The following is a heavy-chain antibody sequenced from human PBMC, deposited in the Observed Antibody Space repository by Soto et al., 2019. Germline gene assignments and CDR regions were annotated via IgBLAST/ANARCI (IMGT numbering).Heavy chain of an antibody. CDR1: GFTFSSYW. CDR3: ARYDYGDFADFDY. V-gene: IGHV3-74*01. Sequence: EVQLVESGGGLVQPGGSLRLSCAASGFTFSSYWMHWVRQAPGKGLVWVSRINSDGSSTSYADSVKGRFTISRDNAKNTLYLQMNSLRAEDTAVYYCARYDYGDFADFDYWGQGTLVSVSS. J-gene: IGHJ4*02. D-gene: IGHD4-17*01. CDR2: INSDGSST.